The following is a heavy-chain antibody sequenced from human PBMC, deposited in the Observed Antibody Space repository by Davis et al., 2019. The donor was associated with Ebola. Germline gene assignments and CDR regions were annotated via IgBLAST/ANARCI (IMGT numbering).Heavy chain of an antibody. CDR3: ARDGTGWYPGDY. V-gene: IGHV3-7*01. J-gene: IGHJ4*02. D-gene: IGHD6-19*01. CDR2: IKEDGTKK. CDR1: GLTFGTYW. Sequence: GGSLRLSCAASGLTFGTYWMTWVRQAPGKGLEWVANIKEDGTKKYYVDSVKGRFTISRDNAKNTLYLQVNSLRPDDTAVYYCARDGTGWYPGDYWGQGTLVTVSS.